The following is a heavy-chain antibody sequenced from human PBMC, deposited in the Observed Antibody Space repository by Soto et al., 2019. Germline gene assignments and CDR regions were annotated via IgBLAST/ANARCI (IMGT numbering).Heavy chain of an antibody. Sequence: PGGSLRLSCAASEFTIRNYWMNWVRQAPGKGLEWVAYIHRRGSYIYYADSVKGRFTISRDNAKNSLYLQMNSLRAEDTAVYYCARDGPPPAAIPFDIWGQGTMVTVSS. D-gene: IGHD2-2*01. CDR2: IHRRGSYI. CDR3: ARDGPPPAAIPFDI. V-gene: IGHV3-21*05. CDR1: EFTIRNYW. J-gene: IGHJ3*02.